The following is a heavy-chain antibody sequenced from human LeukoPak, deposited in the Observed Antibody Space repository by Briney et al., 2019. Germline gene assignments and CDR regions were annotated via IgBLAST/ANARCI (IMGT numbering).Heavy chain of an antibody. CDR3: TREYSSSSGRLFDY. Sequence: ASVKVSCKASGYTFTGYYMHWVRQAPGQGLEWMGWINPKSGGTNYAQKFRGRVTMTRDTSISTAYMDLSGLRSDDTAVYYCTREYSSSSGRLFDYWGPGTLVTVSS. D-gene: IGHD6-6*01. V-gene: IGHV1-2*02. J-gene: IGHJ4*02. CDR2: INPKSGGT. CDR1: GYTFTGYY.